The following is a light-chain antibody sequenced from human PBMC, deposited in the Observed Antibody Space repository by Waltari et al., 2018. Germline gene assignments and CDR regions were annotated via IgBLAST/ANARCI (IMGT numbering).Light chain of an antibody. Sequence: TQDPAVSVAMGQTVRITCQGDSLRSYYASWYRQRPGQAPFLVMYDNNNRPSGVPDRFSGSKSDNTASLTITGAQAEDEGHYYCHSRDDSGVGGKLGGG. CDR1: SLRSYY. J-gene: IGLJ2*01. V-gene: IGLV3-19*01. CDR3: HSRDDSGVGGK. CDR2: DNN.